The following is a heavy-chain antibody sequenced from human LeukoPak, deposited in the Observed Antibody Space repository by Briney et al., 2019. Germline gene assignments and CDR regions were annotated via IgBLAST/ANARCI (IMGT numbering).Heavy chain of an antibody. D-gene: IGHD6-6*01. CDR2: MKQDGSEK. V-gene: IGHV3-7*01. CDR1: GFTFSSYW. J-gene: IGHJ6*02. CDR3: ARVQGIAARWYYYYGMDV. Sequence: PGGSLRLSYAASGFTFSSYWMSWVRQAPGKGLEWVANMKQDGSEKYYVDSVKGRFTISRDNAKNSLYLQMNSLRAEDTAVYYCARVQGIAARWYYYYGMDVWGQGTTVTVSS.